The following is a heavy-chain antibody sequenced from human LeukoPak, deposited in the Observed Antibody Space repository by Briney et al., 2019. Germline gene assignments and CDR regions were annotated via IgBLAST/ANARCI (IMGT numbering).Heavy chain of an antibody. J-gene: IGHJ6*02. CDR1: GGSISSYY. CDR3: ARDSWYYDSSGYYSLPNYYYYGMDV. Sequence: PSETLSLTCTVSGGSISSYYWSWIRQPPGKGLEWIGYIYYSGSTNYNPSLKSRVTISVDTSKNQFSLKLSSVTAADTAVYYCARDSWYYDSSGYYSLPNYYYYGMDVWGQGTTVTVSS. CDR2: IYYSGST. D-gene: IGHD3-22*01. V-gene: IGHV4-59*01.